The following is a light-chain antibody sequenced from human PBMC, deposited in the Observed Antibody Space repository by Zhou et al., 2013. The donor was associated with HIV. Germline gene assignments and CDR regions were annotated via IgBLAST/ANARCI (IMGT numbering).Light chain of an antibody. CDR3: QQSFSPPFT. J-gene: IGKJ5*01. CDR1: QAIRND. V-gene: IGKV1-39*01. CDR2: GTS. Sequence: DIRMTQSPSSLSASVGDTVTIYCRASQAIRNDLGWFQQKPGTAPNLLIYGTSTLQSGVPSRFSGTGSGTTFTLTITSLQPEDFSTYYCQQSFSPPFTFGPGTRLEIK.